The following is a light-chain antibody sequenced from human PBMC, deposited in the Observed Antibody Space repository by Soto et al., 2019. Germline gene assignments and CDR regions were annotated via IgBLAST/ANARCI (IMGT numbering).Light chain of an antibody. J-gene: IGLJ2*01. CDR1: SGHSCYA. V-gene: IGLV4-69*01. CDR3: QTWGTGIQV. CDR2: LNSDGSH. Sequence: QLVLTQSPSASASLGASVKLTCTLSSGHSCYAIAWHQQQPEKGPRYLMKLNSDGSHSKGDGIPDRFSGSSSGAERYLTISSLQSEDEADYYCQTWGTGIQVFGGGTKVTVL.